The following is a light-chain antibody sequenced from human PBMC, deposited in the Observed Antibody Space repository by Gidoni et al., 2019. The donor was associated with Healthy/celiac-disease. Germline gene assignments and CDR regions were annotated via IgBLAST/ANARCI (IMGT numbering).Light chain of an antibody. V-gene: IGKV2-28*01. CDR2: LSS. J-gene: IGKJ2*01. Sequence: DIVMTQPPPSLPVTPGEPPSIPSRSSKSLLPSKGYNDLDWYLQKPGHSPQLLIYLSSNRASGVPDKCRGNGSGTDFTLKISRVEAEEVGVYFCMQALQTPQTFGQGTKLEIK. CDR1: KSLLPSKGYND. CDR3: MQALQTPQT.